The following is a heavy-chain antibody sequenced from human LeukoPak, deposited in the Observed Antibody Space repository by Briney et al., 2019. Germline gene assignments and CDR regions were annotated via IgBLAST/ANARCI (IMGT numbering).Heavy chain of an antibody. CDR1: GFTFDDYG. V-gene: IGHV3-20*04. J-gene: IGHJ6*03. Sequence: GGSLRLSCAASGFTFDDYGMSWVRQAPGKGLKWVSGINWNGGSTGYADSVKGRFTISRDNAKNSLYLQMNSPRVEDTALYYCARVLGCTNGVCPYYYYYYMDVWGKGTTVTVSS. CDR3: ARVLGCTNGVCPYYYYYYMDV. CDR2: INWNGGST. D-gene: IGHD2-8*01.